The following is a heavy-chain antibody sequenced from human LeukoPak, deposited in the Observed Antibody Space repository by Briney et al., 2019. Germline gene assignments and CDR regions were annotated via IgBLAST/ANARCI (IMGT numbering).Heavy chain of an antibody. D-gene: IGHD6-19*01. CDR2: IYSGGST. CDR1: GFTVSSNY. Sequence: GGSLRLSCAASGFTVSSNYMSWVRQAPGKGLEWVSVIYSGGSTYYADSVKGRFTISRDNSKNTLYLQMNSLRAEDTAVYYCAKEKWLVLDAFDIWGQGTMVTVSS. CDR3: AKEKWLVLDAFDI. V-gene: IGHV3-66*01. J-gene: IGHJ3*02.